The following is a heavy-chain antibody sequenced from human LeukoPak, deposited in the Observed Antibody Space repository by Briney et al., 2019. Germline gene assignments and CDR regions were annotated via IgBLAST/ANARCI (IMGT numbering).Heavy chain of an antibody. D-gene: IGHD5-18*01. Sequence: GGTLRLSCVASGFTLSSHEMSWVRQAPGKGLERVSYISSNSNYISYADSVKGRFTISRDNAKNSLYLQVNSLRAEDTAVYYCARASLGAGYRFDYWGQGTLVTVSS. V-gene: IGHV3-21*05. J-gene: IGHJ4*02. CDR2: ISSNSNYI. CDR1: GFTLSSHE. CDR3: ARASLGAGYRFDY.